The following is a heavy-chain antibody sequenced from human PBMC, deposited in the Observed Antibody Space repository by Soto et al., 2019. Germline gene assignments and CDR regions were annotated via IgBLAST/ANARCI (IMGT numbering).Heavy chain of an antibody. D-gene: IGHD3-16*01. J-gene: IGHJ5*02. CDR2: SSHSGST. CDR1: GGSFSDYY. CDR3: ARGRGEIQGP. V-gene: IGHV4-34*01. Sequence: SETLSLTCAVYGGSFSDYYWNWIRQPPGKGLEWIGESSHSGSTNYNPSLKSRVIISVDTSRNQFSLKLSSVTAAGPAVYSGARGRGEIQGPWGQGTLVTVSS.